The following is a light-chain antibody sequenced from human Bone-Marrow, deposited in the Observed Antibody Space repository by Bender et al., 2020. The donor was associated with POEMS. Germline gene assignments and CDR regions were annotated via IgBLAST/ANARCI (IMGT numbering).Light chain of an antibody. J-gene: IGLJ3*02. V-gene: IGLV1-40*01. CDR2: GNN. Sequence: QSVLTQPPSVSGAPGQRVTISCTGNISNIGARYDVHWYQQFPGKAPHLLIYGNNNRPSGVPDRFSGSKSGASASLAITGLQAEDEADYYCQSYDKSESWVFGGGTKLTVL. CDR1: ISNIGARYD. CDR3: QSYDKSESWV.